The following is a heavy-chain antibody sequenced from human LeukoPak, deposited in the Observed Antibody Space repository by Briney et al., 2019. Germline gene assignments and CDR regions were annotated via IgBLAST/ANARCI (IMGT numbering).Heavy chain of an antibody. CDR2: FYYSGST. CDR1: GGSISSYY. Sequence: SETLSLTCTVSGGSISSYYWSWIRQPPGKGLEWIGYFYYSGSTNYNPSLKSRVTISVDTSKNQFSLKLSSVTAADTAVYYCARDFLFSYGPYYYGMDVWGQGTTVTVSS. D-gene: IGHD5-18*01. CDR3: ARDFLFSYGPYYYGMDV. V-gene: IGHV4-59*01. J-gene: IGHJ6*02.